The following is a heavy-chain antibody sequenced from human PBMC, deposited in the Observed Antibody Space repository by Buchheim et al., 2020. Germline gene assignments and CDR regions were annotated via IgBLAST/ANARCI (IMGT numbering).Heavy chain of an antibody. D-gene: IGHD6-13*01. J-gene: IGHJ4*02. CDR1: GFSLSPSGVA. CDR2: IYWDNVK. CDR3: AHRRPGYSGSWYQSYFDY. Sequence: QITLKESGPTLVQPTQTLTLTCAFSGFSLSPSGVAVGWIRQPPRKALDLLALIYWDNVKFYSPSLKNQLPITKDTSRNQAVLTMTNMDPEDTATYYCAHRRPGYSGSWYQSYFDYWGQGTL. V-gene: IGHV2-5*02.